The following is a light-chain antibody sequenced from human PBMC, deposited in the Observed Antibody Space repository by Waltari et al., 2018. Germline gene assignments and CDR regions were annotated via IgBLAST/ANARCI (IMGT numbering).Light chain of an antibody. V-gene: IGKV3-11*01. CDR1: QSVTRY. Sequence: EIVLTQSPATLSLSLGERATLSCRASQSVTRYLAWYQQKPGTAPRLLIYDASNRATGTPARFSGSGSGTDFTLTISCLEPEDFAVYYCQQRSNRPPWTFGHGTKVEIK. CDR2: DAS. J-gene: IGKJ1*01. CDR3: QQRSNRPPWT.